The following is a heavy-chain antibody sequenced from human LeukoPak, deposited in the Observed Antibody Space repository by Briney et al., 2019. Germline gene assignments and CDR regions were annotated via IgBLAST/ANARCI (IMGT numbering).Heavy chain of an antibody. D-gene: IGHD3-22*01. V-gene: IGHV3-74*03. CDR2: ITSDGKRT. Sequence: GGSLRLSCSPSGFIFSRYWMDWVRQAPGKGLGWVARITSDGKRTKYADSVKGRFTISRDNAKNTLQLQMTSLRVDDTAVYYCSRDFDYDDGGAYPDYWGQGTLVTVSS. CDR1: GFIFSRYW. J-gene: IGHJ4*02. CDR3: SRDFDYDDGGAYPDY.